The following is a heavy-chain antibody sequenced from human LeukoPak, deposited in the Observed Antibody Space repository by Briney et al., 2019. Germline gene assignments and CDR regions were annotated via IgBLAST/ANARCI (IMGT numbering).Heavy chain of an antibody. Sequence: GESLKISCKGSGYSFTNYWIGWVRRMPGKGLEWMGIIFPADSDTRYSPSFQGQVTMSADKSSSTAYLQWSSLKASDTAMYYCARSGRDWGFDYWGQGTLVTVSS. CDR3: ARSGRDWGFDY. V-gene: IGHV5-51*01. CDR1: GYSFTNYW. D-gene: IGHD2-21*02. J-gene: IGHJ4*02. CDR2: IFPADSDT.